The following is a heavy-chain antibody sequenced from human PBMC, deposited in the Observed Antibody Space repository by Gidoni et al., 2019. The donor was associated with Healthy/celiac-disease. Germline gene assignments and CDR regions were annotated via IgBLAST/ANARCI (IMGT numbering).Heavy chain of an antibody. CDR3: AADAVGYCSSTSCYDYGMDV. D-gene: IGHD2-2*01. Sequence: QMQLVQSGPEVKKPGTSVKVSCKASGFTFTSSAMRWVRQARGQRLEWIGWIVVGSGNTNYAQKFQERVTITRDMSTSTAYMELSSLRSEDTAVYYCAADAVGYCSSTSCYDYGMDVWGQGTTVTVSS. CDR2: IVVGSGNT. CDR1: GFTFTSSA. J-gene: IGHJ6*02. V-gene: IGHV1-58*02.